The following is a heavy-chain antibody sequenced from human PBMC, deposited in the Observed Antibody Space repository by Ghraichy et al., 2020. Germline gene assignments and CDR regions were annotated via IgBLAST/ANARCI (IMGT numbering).Heavy chain of an antibody. CDR3: ARDESVEDTSWWCDP. D-gene: IGHD1-1*01. CDR1: GYTFTSHY. Sequence: ASVKVSCKTSGYTFTSHYIHWVRQAPGQGLERLGLINPRDGGTGYAPTLQGRVTMNRDTSTSTFYMELSSLRSEDTAVYFCARDESVEDTSWWCDPWGQGTLVIVSS. V-gene: IGHV1-46*03. CDR2: INPRDGGT. J-gene: IGHJ5*02.